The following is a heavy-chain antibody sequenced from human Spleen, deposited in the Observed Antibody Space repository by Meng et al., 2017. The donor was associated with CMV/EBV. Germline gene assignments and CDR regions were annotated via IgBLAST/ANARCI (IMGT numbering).Heavy chain of an antibody. CDR2: ISSSSTYI. V-gene: IGHV3-21*01. CDR1: GFTFSRYT. CDR3: ATGDWGGDF. J-gene: IGHJ4*02. D-gene: IGHD2-21*02. Sequence: GESLKITCVASGFTFSRYTVNWVRQAPGKGLEWVSSISSSSTYIYYADSVKGRFTISRDNTRNSLYLQMNSLRADDMPVYYCATGDWGGDFWGQGTLVTVSS.